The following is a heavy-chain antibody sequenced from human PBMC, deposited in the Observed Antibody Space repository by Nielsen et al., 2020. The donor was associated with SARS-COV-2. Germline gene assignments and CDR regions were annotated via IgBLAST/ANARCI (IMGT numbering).Heavy chain of an antibody. CDR2: ISGRGRST. D-gene: IGHD3-22*01. CDR3: AKDLSDYYDASGYYYEPLDD. Sequence: GGSLRLSCVASGSTFNKYVMTWVRQAPGKGLEWVSSISGRGRSTYYADSVKGRFTISRDTDKKTLYLLMDSLRSEGTALYYCAKDLSDYYDASGYYYEPLDDWGQGTLVTVSS. V-gene: IGHV3-23*01. J-gene: IGHJ4*02. CDR1: GSTFNKYV.